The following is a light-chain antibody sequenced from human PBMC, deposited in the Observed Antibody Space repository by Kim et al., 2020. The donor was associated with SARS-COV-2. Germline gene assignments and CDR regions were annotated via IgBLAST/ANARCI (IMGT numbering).Light chain of an antibody. V-gene: IGLV10-54*01. CDR3: SAWDSSLVAWV. Sequence: SQSDTLTCTENTNDVGNEGASWLQQHQGHPPKVLSYRNNNRPSGISDRFSASRSGSTASLTITGLQPEDEADYYCSAWDSSLVAWVFGGGTQLTVL. J-gene: IGLJ3*02. CDR1: TNDVGNEG. CDR2: RNN.